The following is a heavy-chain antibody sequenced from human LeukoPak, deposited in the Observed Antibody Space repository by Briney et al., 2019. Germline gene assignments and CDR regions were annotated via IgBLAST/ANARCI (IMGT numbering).Heavy chain of an antibody. D-gene: IGHD6-13*01. J-gene: IGHJ4*02. CDR1: GFTFSSYA. CDR2: INDNGDGT. V-gene: IGHV3-23*01. CDR3: ARDLVMAAAGRGGDFDY. Sequence: GGSLRLSCAASGFTFSSYAMSWGSQAPGKGLKRGSPINDNGDGTYYADSVKGRFTISRDNSYNTVSLQMNSVRDEDTGLYYCARDLVMAAAGRGGDFDYWGQGTLVTVSS.